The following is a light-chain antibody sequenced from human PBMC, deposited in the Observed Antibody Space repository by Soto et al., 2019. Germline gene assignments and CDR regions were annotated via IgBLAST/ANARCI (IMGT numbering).Light chain of an antibody. CDR3: KQAAQYPPYT. J-gene: IGKJ2*01. Sequence: VMTQSPLSLPVTPGESASISCRSSQSLLHSNGYNYVDWYLQKPGQSPQLLIYLGSLRAGGVPDRVRGSGSGTDFTLKISSMEAEDVGVYYCKQAAQYPPYTFGQGTKVEIK. V-gene: IGKV2-28*01. CDR1: QSLLHSNGYNY. CDR2: LGS.